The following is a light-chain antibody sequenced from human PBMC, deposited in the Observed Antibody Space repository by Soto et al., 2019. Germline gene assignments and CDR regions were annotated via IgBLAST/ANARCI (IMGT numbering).Light chain of an antibody. Sequence: QSVLTQPASVSGSPGQSITISCTGTSSDVGGYNYVSWYQQHPGKAPKLMIYEVSNRPSGVSNRFSGSKSGNTASLTISGLQAEDEADYSCSSYTSSSTYVCGTGTKVTVL. CDR2: EVS. CDR1: SSDVGGYNY. CDR3: SSYTSSSTYV. J-gene: IGLJ1*01. V-gene: IGLV2-14*01.